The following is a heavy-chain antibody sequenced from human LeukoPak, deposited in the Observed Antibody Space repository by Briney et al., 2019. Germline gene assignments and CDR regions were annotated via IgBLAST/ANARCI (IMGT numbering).Heavy chain of an antibody. CDR1: GYLFNEYA. CDR3: ARDRGGVDMVGQYYFDY. V-gene: IGHV1-69*04. D-gene: IGHD5-12*01. Sequence: GASVKVSCKASGYLFNEYAITWVRQAPGQGLEWMGRIIPILGIANYAQKFQGRVTITADKSTSTAYMELSSLRSEDTAVYYCARDRGGVDMVGQYYFDYWGQGTLVTVSS. CDR2: IIPILGIA. J-gene: IGHJ4*02.